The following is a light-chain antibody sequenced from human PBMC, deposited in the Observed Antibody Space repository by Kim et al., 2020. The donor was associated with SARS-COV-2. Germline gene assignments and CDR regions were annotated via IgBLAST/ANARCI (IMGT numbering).Light chain of an antibody. J-gene: IGKJ4*01. Sequence: DIQITQFPSSLSASAGDRVTITCQASQDISNSLSWYQQRPGKAPSLLIYEASHLQTGVPSRFTGSRYGTDFTLTITSLQPGDVGTYYGQHYDTHASLSLGGGTKLEI. CDR2: EAS. CDR3: QHYDTHASLS. V-gene: IGKV1-33*01. CDR1: QDISNS.